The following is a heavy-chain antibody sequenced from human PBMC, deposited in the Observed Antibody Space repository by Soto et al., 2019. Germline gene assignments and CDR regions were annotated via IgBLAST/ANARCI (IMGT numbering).Heavy chain of an antibody. Sequence: QVQLVQSGAEVKKPGASVRVSCKASGYTFSSYGFNWVRQAPGQGLEWVGWISANSGDTNSSQKFQGRVTLTTDTSTSTAYMDLRSLTSDYTAIYYCARDFRDSCGGTSCTDFDCWGQGTLVSVSS. CDR3: ARDFRDSCGGTSCTDFDC. V-gene: IGHV1-18*01. D-gene: IGHD2-2*01. CDR2: ISANSGDT. J-gene: IGHJ4*02. CDR1: GYTFSSYG.